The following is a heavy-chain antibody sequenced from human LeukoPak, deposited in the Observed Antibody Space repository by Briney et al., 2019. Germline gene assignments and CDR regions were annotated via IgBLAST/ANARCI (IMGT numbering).Heavy chain of an antibody. CDR3: ARVPYYYGSGSYSDY. Sequence: SETLSLTCTVSGGSISGYFWGWIRQPPGKGLEWIGYIYYSGGTNYNPSLKSRVTMSVDTSKNQFSLKLSSVTAADTAVYYCARVPYYYGSGSYSDYWGQGTLVTVSS. V-gene: IGHV4-59*01. CDR1: GGSISGYF. D-gene: IGHD3-10*01. CDR2: IYYSGGT. J-gene: IGHJ4*02.